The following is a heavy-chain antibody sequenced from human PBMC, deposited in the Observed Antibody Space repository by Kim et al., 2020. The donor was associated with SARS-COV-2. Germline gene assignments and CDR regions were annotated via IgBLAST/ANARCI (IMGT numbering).Heavy chain of an antibody. CDR1: GYSFTSYW. CDR3: ARLRGGGSYKNYYYGMDV. V-gene: IGHV5-51*01. CDR2: IYPGDSDT. J-gene: IGHJ6*02. D-gene: IGHD2-15*01. Sequence: GESLKISCKGSGYSFTSYWIGWVRQMPGKGLEWMGIIYPGDSDTRYSPSFQGQVTISADKSISTAYLQWSSLKASDTAMYYCARLRGGGSYKNYYYGMDVWGQGTTVTVSS.